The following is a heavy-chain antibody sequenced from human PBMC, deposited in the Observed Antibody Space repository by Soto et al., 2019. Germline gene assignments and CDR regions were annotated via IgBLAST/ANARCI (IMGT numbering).Heavy chain of an antibody. CDR1: GGTFSSYA. V-gene: IGHV1-69*01. CDR2: IIPIFGTA. J-gene: IGHJ4*02. D-gene: IGHD3-22*01. CDR3: ARGTVHYYDSSGYYHDY. Sequence: HVQLVQSGAEVKKPGSSVKVSCKASGGTFSSYAISWVRQAPGQGLEWMGGIIPIFGTANYAQKFQGRVTITADESTSTAYMELSSLRSEDTAVYYCARGTVHYYDSSGYYHDYWGQGTLVTVSS.